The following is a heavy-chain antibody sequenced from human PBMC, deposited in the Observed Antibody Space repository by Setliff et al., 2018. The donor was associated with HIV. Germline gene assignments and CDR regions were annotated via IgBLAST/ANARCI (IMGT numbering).Heavy chain of an antibody. CDR3: ARVMVRGVEYYVDV. D-gene: IGHD3-10*01. CDR1: GLTFSRYA. J-gene: IGHJ6*04. CDR2: VSGSGSDT. Sequence: GGSLRLSCEVSGLTFSRYAVSWVRQAPGKGLEWVSSVSGSGSDTYYADSVKGRFTISRDNSRNTLYLQMTGLRGEDTALYYCARVMVRGVEYYVDVWGKGTTVTVSS. V-gene: IGHV3-23*01.